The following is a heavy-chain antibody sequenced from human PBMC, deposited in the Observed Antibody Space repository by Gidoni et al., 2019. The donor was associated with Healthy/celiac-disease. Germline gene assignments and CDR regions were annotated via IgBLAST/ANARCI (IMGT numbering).Heavy chain of an antibody. CDR2: ISGSGGST. J-gene: IGHJ3*02. V-gene: IGHV3-23*01. CDR3: AKGGAFMITFGGVIVDAFDI. D-gene: IGHD3-16*02. CDR1: GFTFSSYA. Sequence: EVQLLESGGGLVQPGGSLRLSCAASGFTFSSYAMSWVRQAPGKGLEWVSAISGSGGSTYYADSVKGRFTISRDNSKNTLYLQMNSLRAEDTAVYYCAKGGAFMITFGGVIVDAFDIWGQGTMVTVSS.